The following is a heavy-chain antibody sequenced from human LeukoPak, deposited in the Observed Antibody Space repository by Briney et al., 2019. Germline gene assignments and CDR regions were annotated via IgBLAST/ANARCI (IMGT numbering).Heavy chain of an antibody. V-gene: IGHV3-23*01. CDR3: AKFRLVGEFDY. Sequence: GGSLRLSCAASGSTFSSYAMSWVRQAPGKGLEWVSAISGSGGSTYYADSVKGRFTISRDNSKNTLYLQMNSLRAEDTAVYYRAKFRLVGEFDYWGQGTLVTVSS. D-gene: IGHD3-10*01. CDR1: GSTFSSYA. J-gene: IGHJ4*02. CDR2: ISGSGGST.